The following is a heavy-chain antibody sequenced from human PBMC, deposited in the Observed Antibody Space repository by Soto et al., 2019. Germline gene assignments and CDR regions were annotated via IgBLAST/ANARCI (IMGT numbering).Heavy chain of an antibody. CDR2: IYYSGST. Sequence: LSLTCTVSGGSISSYYWSWIRQRPGKGLEWMGYIYYSGSTNYNPSLKSRVTISVDTSKNQFSLKLSSVTAADTAVYYCARAPDCSGGSCFEYYFDYWGQGTLVTVSS. V-gene: IGHV4-59*01. D-gene: IGHD2-15*01. CDR1: GGSISSYY. CDR3: ARAPDCSGGSCFEYYFDY. J-gene: IGHJ4*02.